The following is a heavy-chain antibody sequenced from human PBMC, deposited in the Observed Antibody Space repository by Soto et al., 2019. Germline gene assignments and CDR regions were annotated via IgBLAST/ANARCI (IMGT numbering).Heavy chain of an antibody. CDR3: AKWRVGRVFITPDYFDY. CDR1: GFTFSSYA. CDR2: ISGSGGST. J-gene: IGHJ4*02. Sequence: EVQLLESGGGLVQPGGSLRLSCAASGFTFSSYAMSWVRQAPGKGLEWVSAISGSGGSTYYADSVKGRFTISRDNSKNTLYLQMNSLRAEDTAVYYCAKWRVGRVFITPDYFDYWGQGTLVTVSS. V-gene: IGHV3-23*01. D-gene: IGHD3-22*01.